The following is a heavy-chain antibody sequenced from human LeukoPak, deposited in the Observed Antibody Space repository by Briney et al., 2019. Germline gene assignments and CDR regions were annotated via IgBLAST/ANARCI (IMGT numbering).Heavy chain of an antibody. V-gene: IGHV1-69*05. CDR2: IIPIFGTA. Sequence: SVTVSCKASGGTFSSYAISWVRQAPGQGLEWMGGIIPIFGTANYAQKFQGRVTITTDESTSTAYMELSSLRSEDTAVYYCVRVPRCSGGSCYEWGHYYYYMDVWGKGTTVTVSS. J-gene: IGHJ6*03. D-gene: IGHD2-15*01. CDR1: GGTFSSYA. CDR3: VRVPRCSGGSCYEWGHYYYYMDV.